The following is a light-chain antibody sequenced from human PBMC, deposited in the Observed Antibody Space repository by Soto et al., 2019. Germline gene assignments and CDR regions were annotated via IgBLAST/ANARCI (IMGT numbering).Light chain of an antibody. V-gene: IGKV3-15*01. CDR3: QQYNDWPRT. CDR2: GAY. J-gene: IGKJ1*01. Sequence: DIVLTQSPVTLSASPGESATLSCRASQTVNSDLAWYQQKPGQAPRLLMYGAYIRAVGIPARFSGSGSGADFTLTIRSLQSEDFALYFWQQYNDWPRTFGQGTKVDIK. CDR1: QTVNSD.